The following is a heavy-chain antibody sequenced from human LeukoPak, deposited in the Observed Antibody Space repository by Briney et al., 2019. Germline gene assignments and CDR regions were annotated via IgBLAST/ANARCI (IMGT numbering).Heavy chain of an antibody. Sequence: SETLSLTCAVSGGSMNEYYWSWIRQPPGKGLEWIGYIYYSGSANYSPSLKSRVTISVDTSKTQFSLKLSSVTAAHTAVYYCARVRVLPAAGCYFDSWGQGTLVTVSS. D-gene: IGHD2-2*01. CDR2: IYYSGSA. CDR3: ARVRVLPAAGCYFDS. V-gene: IGHV4-59*01. J-gene: IGHJ4*02. CDR1: GGSMNEYY.